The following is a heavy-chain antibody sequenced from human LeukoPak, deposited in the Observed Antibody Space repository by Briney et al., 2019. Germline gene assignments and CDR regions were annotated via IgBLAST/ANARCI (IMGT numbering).Heavy chain of an antibody. CDR1: GFTFDDYG. Sequence: GGSLRLSCAASGFTFDDYGVSWVRQAPGKGLEWVSGINWNGGSTGYADSVKGRFTISRDNAKNSLYLQMNSLRAEDTAVYYCARIGASSWYEDYWGQGTLVTVSS. CDR3: ARIGASSWYEDY. V-gene: IGHV3-20*04. J-gene: IGHJ4*02. CDR2: INWNGGST. D-gene: IGHD6-13*01.